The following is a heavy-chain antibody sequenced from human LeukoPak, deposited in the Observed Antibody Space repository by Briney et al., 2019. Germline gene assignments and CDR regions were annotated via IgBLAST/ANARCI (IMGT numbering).Heavy chain of an antibody. CDR3: ARSSGWLYAFDI. Sequence: GGSLRLSCAASGFTFSSYSMNWVRQAPGKGLEGVSYISSSSTIYYADSVKGRFTISRDNAKNSLYLQMNSLRAEDTAVYYCARSSGWLYAFDIWGQGTMVTVSS. CDR1: GFTFSSYS. V-gene: IGHV3-48*04. J-gene: IGHJ3*02. D-gene: IGHD3-22*01. CDR2: ISSSSTI.